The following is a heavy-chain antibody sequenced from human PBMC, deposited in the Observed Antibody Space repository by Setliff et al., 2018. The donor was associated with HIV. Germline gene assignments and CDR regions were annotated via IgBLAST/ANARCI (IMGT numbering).Heavy chain of an antibody. CDR3: ARVGSMVRGDDAFDM. Sequence: GSLRLSCAASGFTFSTYWMSWVRQAPGKGLEWVANIKQDGSEKNYMDSVKGRFTISRDNAKNSLYLQMNSLRVEDTAVYYCARVGSMVRGDDAFDMWGQGTMVTVSS. CDR2: IKQDGSEK. J-gene: IGHJ3*02. D-gene: IGHD3-10*01. CDR1: GFTFSTYW. V-gene: IGHV3-7*05.